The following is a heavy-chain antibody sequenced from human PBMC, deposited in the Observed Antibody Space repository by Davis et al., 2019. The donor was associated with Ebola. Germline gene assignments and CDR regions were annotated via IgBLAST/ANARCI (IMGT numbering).Heavy chain of an antibody. CDR3: ARAVRMVRGVIIYWFDP. CDR2: INTNTGNP. CDR1: GYTFSNYV. D-gene: IGHD3-10*01. V-gene: IGHV7-4-1*02. Sequence: ASVKVSCKASGYTFSNYVVNWVRQAPGQGLEWMGWINTNTGNPTYAQGFTGRFVFSLDTSVSTAYLQISSLKAEDTAVYYRARAVRMVRGVIIYWFDPWGQGTLVTVSS. J-gene: IGHJ5*02.